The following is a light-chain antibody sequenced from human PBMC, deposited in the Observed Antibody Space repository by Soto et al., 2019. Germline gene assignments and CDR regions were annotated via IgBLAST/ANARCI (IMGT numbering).Light chain of an antibody. J-gene: IGKJ5*01. CDR1: QSVGGN. V-gene: IGKV3-15*01. CDR2: GAS. Sequence: EIVMTQSPATLSVSPGERATLSCRASQSVGGNLAWYQQKPGQAPRLLIYGASTRATGIPARFSGSGSETEFTLTISSLQSEDFAVYYCQQYNNWPRTFGQGTRLEIK. CDR3: QQYNNWPRT.